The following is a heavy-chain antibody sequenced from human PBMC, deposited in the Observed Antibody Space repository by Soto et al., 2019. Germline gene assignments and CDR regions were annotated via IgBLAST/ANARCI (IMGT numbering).Heavy chain of an antibody. CDR2: ISDDGTNK. J-gene: IGHJ5*02. CDR3: PREGHGDWFDP. Sequence: GGSLRLSCAASGFTFSTYAMHWVRQAPGKGLEWVATISDDGTNKYYADSVKGRFTISRDNSEDTLYLQMNSLRAEDTAVYYCPREGHGDWFDPWGQGTLVTVSS. D-gene: IGHD3-10*01. CDR1: GFTFSTYA. V-gene: IGHV3-30-3*01.